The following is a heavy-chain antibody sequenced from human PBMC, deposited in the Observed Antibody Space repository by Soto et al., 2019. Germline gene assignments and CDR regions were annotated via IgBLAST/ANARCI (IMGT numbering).Heavy chain of an antibody. V-gene: IGHV3-30-3*01. Sequence: PGGSLRLSCAASGFTFSSYAMHWVRQAPGKGLEWVAVISYDGSNKYYADSVKGRFTISRDNSKNTLYLQMNSLRAEDTAVYYCAMGPGVRSTSCYPVCYYYGMDVWGQGTTVTVSS. J-gene: IGHJ6*02. D-gene: IGHD2-2*01. CDR2: ISYDGSNK. CDR1: GFTFSSYA. CDR3: AMGPGVRSTSCYPVCYYYGMDV.